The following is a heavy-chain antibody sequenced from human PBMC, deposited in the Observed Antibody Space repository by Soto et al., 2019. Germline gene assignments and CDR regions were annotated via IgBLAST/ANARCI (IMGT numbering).Heavy chain of an antibody. Sequence: PGGSLRLSCAASGFTFSSYSMNWVRQAPGKGLEWVSSISSSSSTIYYADSVKGRFTISRDNAKNSLYLQMNSLRDEDTAVYSCARDLQYSGSYYGAFDIWGQGTMVTVSS. J-gene: IGHJ3*02. D-gene: IGHD1-26*01. CDR3: ARDLQYSGSYYGAFDI. CDR2: ISSSSSTI. V-gene: IGHV3-48*02. CDR1: GFTFSSYS.